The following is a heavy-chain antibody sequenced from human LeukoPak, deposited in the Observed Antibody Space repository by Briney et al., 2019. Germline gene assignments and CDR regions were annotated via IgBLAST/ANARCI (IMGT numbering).Heavy chain of an antibody. CDR2: IHSGGTT. Sequence: PGGSLRLSCAASGFTVSNNYMSWVRQAAGKRLEWVSVIHSGGTTNYADSVQGRFTISRDNSKTTVYLHMNSLRAEDTAVYYCARDSDSGYGPFASWGQRTLVTVSS. CDR3: ARDSDSGYGPFAS. V-gene: IGHV3-53*01. CDR1: GFTVSNNY. D-gene: IGHD5-12*01. J-gene: IGHJ4*02.